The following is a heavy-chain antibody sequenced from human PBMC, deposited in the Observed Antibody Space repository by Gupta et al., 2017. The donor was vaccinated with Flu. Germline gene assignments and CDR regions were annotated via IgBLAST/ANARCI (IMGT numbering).Heavy chain of an antibody. V-gene: IGHV2-5*02. CDR2: IYWDDDK. CDR1: GFSLATSGEG. CDR3: AHRRPYRNNWDAGWFDP. Sequence: QITLNESGPTLIKATETLTLTCTFSGFSLATSGEGVGWIRQSPDKALEWLAVIYWDDDKRYSPSLRNRLTITKDTSKNQVGLTMTYTDPVDTGTYFCAHRRPYRNNWDAGWFDPWGQGTLVTVYS. D-gene: IGHD1-1*01. J-gene: IGHJ5*02.